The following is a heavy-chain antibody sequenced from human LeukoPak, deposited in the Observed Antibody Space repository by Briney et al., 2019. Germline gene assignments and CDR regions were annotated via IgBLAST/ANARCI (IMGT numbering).Heavy chain of an antibody. Sequence: PSETLSLTCTVSGGSISPYYWSWIRQSPGKGLVWIAYIYHSGSTNYNPSLKSRVTISVDMSKNQFSLRLSSVTAADTALYYCARRMYYYDSSGYGGYWLDPWGQGTLVTVSS. D-gene: IGHD3-22*01. CDR3: ARRMYYYDSSGYGGYWLDP. CDR2: IYHSGST. CDR1: GGSISPYY. V-gene: IGHV4-59*08. J-gene: IGHJ5*02.